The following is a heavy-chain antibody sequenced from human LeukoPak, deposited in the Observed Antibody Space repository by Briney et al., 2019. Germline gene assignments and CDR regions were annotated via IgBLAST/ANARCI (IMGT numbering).Heavy chain of an antibody. D-gene: IGHD3-3*01. CDR3: ARTGPVLDDFWSGYRETDYYYYGMDV. CDR1: GYTFTAYY. CDR2: INPNTGGT. J-gene: IGHJ6*02. V-gene: IGHV1-2*02. Sequence: GASVKVSCKASGYTFTAYYMHWVRQAPGQGLEWMGWINPNTGGTNYAQKFQGRVTMTRATSISTAYMELSSLTSDDTAVYFCARTGPVLDDFWSGYRETDYYYYGMDVWGQGTTVTVSS.